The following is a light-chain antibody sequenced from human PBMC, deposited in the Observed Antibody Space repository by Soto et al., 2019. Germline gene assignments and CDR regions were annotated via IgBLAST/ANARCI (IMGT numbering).Light chain of an antibody. V-gene: IGKV3-20*01. CDR1: QSVRSSY. J-gene: IGKJ1*01. CDR3: QQYGSSPWT. Sequence: EIVLTHSPGTLSLSPVERATLSCSASQSVRSSYLAWYPQTPGQAPSLLIYGASSRATGIPDRFSGSGSGKDFTRTIRSLEPDDFAVAYCQQYGSSPWTFEQGPELEI. CDR2: GAS.